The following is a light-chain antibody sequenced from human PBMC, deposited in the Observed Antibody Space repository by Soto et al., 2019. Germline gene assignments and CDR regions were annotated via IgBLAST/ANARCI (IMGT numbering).Light chain of an antibody. CDR2: VNSDGSH. CDR3: QTWGTGAVV. V-gene: IGLV4-69*01. CDR1: SGHSSYA. J-gene: IGLJ2*01. Sequence: QLVLTQSPSASASLGASVKLTCTLSSGHSSYAIAWHQQQPEKGPRYLMKVNSDGSHSKGGGIPDRFSGSSSGAERYLTISSLQSDDEADYYCQTWGTGAVVFGGGTKLTVL.